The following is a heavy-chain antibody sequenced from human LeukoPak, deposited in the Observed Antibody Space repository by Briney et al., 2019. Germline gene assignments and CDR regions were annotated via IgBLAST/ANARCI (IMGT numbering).Heavy chain of an antibody. D-gene: IGHD6-25*01. CDR3: ARDHRTGWDFDY. J-gene: IGHJ4*02. V-gene: IGHV4-38-2*02. CDR2: MYHSGDT. Sequence: SETLSLTCTVSGYSISSDCYWAWIRQPPGKGLEWIGSMYHSGDTHYNPSLKSRVTISVDMPKNQFSLKLTSVTAADTAVYYCARDHRTGWDFDYWGQGTLVTVSS. CDR1: GYSISSDCY.